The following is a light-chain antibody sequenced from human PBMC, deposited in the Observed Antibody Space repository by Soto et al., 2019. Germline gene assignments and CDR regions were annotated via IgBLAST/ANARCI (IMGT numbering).Light chain of an antibody. Sequence: QSVLTQPASVSGSPGQSITISCTGTRSDVGSYNLVSWYQQHPGKAPKLMIYEGSKRPSGVSNRFSGSKSGNTASLTISGLQAEDEADYYCCSYAGRSSPYVFGTGTKVTVL. CDR1: RSDVGSYNL. CDR2: EGS. V-gene: IGLV2-23*01. J-gene: IGLJ1*01. CDR3: CSYAGRSSPYV.